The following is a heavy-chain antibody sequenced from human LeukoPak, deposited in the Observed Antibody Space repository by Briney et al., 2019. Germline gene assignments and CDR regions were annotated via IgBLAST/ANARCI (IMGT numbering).Heavy chain of an antibody. V-gene: IGHV1-24*01. CDR1: GYTLTELS. J-gene: IGHJ3*02. CDR3: ATEIPTLGLMAVDWLISFDI. Sequence: ASVKVSCKVSGYTLTELSMHWVRQAPGKGLEWMGGFDPEDGETIYAQKFQGRVTMTEDTSTDTAYMELSSLRSEDTAVYYCATEIPTLGLMAVDWLISFDIWGQGTMVTVSS. D-gene: IGHD3-9*01. CDR2: FDPEDGET.